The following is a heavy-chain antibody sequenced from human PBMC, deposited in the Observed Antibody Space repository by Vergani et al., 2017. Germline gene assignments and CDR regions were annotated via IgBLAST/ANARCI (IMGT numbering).Heavy chain of an antibody. D-gene: IGHD1-26*01. CDR2: IYYSGST. V-gene: IGHV4-39*01. CDR3: ARLRGLGWEPHNWFDP. Sequence: QLQLQESGPGLVKPSETLSLTCTVSGGSISSSSYYWGWIRQPPGTGLEWIGSIYYSGSTYYNPSLKSRFTISVDTSKNQFSLKLSSVTAADTDVYYCARLRGLGWEPHNWFDPWGQGTLVTASS. J-gene: IGHJ5*02. CDR1: GGSISSSSYY.